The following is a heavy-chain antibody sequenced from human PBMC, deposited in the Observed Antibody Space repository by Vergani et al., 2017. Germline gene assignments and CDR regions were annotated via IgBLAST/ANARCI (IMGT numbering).Heavy chain of an antibody. V-gene: IGHV3-9*01. D-gene: IGHD1-1*01. J-gene: IGHJ4*02. Sequence: EVQLVESGGGLVQPGRSLRLSCAASGFTFDDYAMHWVRQAPGQGLEWVSGISWNSGSIGYADSVKGRFTISRDNAKNSLYLQMNSLRAEDTAVYYCVKGPNWEEVPIVYFDYWGQGTLVTVSS. CDR1: GFTFDDYA. CDR2: ISWNSGSI. CDR3: VKGPNWEEVPIVYFDY.